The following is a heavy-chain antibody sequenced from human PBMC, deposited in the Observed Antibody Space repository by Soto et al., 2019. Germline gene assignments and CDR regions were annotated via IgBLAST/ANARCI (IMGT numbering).Heavy chain of an antibody. CDR2: ISAYNGNT. J-gene: IGHJ3*02. V-gene: IGHV1-18*01. CDR3: ARAGSGWYQFAFDI. Sequence: ASVKVSCKASGYTFTSYGISWVRQAPGQGLEWMGWISAYNGNTNYAQKLRGRVTMTTDTSTSTAYMELRSLRSDDTAVYYCARAGSGWYQFAFDIWGQGTMVTVSS. D-gene: IGHD6-19*01. CDR1: GYTFTSYG.